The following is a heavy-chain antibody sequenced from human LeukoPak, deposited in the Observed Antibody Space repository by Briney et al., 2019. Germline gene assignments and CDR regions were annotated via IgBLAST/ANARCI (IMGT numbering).Heavy chain of an antibody. Sequence: SETLSLTCTVSGGSISSYYWSWIRQPPGKGLEWIGYIYYSGSTNYNPSLKSRVTISVDTSKNQFSLKLSSVTAADTAVYYCARGAAAGTFDYWGQGTLVTVSS. J-gene: IGHJ4*02. D-gene: IGHD6-13*01. CDR2: IYYSGST. CDR1: GGSISSYY. V-gene: IGHV4-59*12. CDR3: ARGAAAGTFDY.